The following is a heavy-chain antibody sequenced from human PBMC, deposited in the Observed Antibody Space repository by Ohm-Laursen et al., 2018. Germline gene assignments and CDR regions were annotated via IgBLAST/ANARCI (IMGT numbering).Heavy chain of an antibody. J-gene: IGHJ4*02. CDR1: GFTFSSDW. Sequence: SLRLSCAASGFTFSSDWMHWVRQAPGEGLVWVSRIKGDGSETNYADSVKGRFTISRDNAKNTLYLQMNSLRGDDTAVYYCVNTVRSQAWDYWGQGTLVTVSS. CDR3: VNTVRSQAWDY. D-gene: IGHD2/OR15-2a*01. V-gene: IGHV3-74*01. CDR2: IKGDGSET.